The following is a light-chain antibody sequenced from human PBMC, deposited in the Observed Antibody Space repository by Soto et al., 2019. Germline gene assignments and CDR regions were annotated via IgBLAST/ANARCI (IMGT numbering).Light chain of an antibody. J-gene: IGKJ3*01. V-gene: IGKV3-20*01. CDR3: QQYGSSRSFT. Sequence: EIVLTQSPGTLSLSPGERATLSCRASQSVSSSYLAWYQQKPGQAPRLLIYGASSRATGIPDRFSGSGSGTDFTLTISRLEPEDFAVYYCQQYGSSRSFTFGPATKVDIK. CDR2: GAS. CDR1: QSVSSSY.